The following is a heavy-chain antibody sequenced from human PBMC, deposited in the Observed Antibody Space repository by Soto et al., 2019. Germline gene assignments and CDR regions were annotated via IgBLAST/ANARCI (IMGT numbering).Heavy chain of an antibody. V-gene: IGHV3-23*01. J-gene: IGHJ5*02. CDR3: AKVPITIFGVVITGRFDP. CDR1: GFTFSSYA. D-gene: IGHD3-3*01. Sequence: PSETLSLTCAASGFTFSSYAMSWVRQAPGKGLEWVSAISGSGGSTYYADSVKGRFTISRDNSKNTLYLQMNSLRAEDTAVYYCAKVPITIFGVVITGRFDPWGQGTLVTVSS. CDR2: ISGSGGST.